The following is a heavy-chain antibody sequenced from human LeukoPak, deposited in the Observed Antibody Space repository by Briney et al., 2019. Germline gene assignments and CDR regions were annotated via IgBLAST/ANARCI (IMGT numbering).Heavy chain of an antibody. V-gene: IGHV3-43D*04. J-gene: IGHJ4*02. CDR3: AKAGAGGELPLDY. Sequence: EGSLRLSCAASGFTFDDYAMHWVRQAPGKGLEWVSLISWDGGSTYYADSVKGRFTISRDNSKNSLYLQMNSLRAEDTALYYCAKAGAGGELPLDYWGQGTLVTVSS. CDR2: ISWDGGST. CDR1: GFTFDDYA. D-gene: IGHD1-26*01.